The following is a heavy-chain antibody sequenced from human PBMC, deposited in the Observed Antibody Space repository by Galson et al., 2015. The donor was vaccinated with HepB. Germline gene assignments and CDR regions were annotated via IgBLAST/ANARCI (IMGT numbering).Heavy chain of an antibody. CDR2: VSTYNGDT. CDR1: GYTFTTYF. J-gene: IGHJ4*02. V-gene: IGHV1-18*01. D-gene: IGHD3-10*01. CDR3: ARAPGISFGELLQPLTF. Sequence: SGYTFTTYFINWVRQAPGQGLQRMGRVSTYNGDTQYAQDLQDRVTITRDTSASTAYLELSRLRSGDAAVYYCARAPGISFGELLQPLTFWGLGTLVTVSS.